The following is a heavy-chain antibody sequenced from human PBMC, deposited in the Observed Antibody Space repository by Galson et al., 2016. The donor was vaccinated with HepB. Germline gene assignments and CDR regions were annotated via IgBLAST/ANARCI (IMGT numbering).Heavy chain of an antibody. J-gene: IGHJ4*02. CDR1: GFTFSNFW. V-gene: IGHV3-74*01. CDR3: AVSMGGAFDWYDYLDY. Sequence: SLRLSCAASGFTFSNFWMHWVRQAPGKGLMWVSRINSDGSSRNYADSVKGRFTISRDNAESTLYLQMNSLRVEDTALYYCAVSMGGAFDWYDYLDYWGQETLVAVTS. D-gene: IGHD3-9*01. CDR2: INSDGSSR.